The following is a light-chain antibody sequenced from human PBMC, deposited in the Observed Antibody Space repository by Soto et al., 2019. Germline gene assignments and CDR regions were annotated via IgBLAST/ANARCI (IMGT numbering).Light chain of an antibody. CDR2: DAS. V-gene: IGKV3-15*01. J-gene: IGKJ4*01. CDR1: QSVTST. CDR3: QQYNNWPLT. Sequence: EIVRTQSPATLSVSPGERATLACRASQSVTSTLAWYQQKPGQAPRLLIYDASTRATGIPARFSGSGSGTEFTLTVNSLQSEDFAVYYCQQYNNWPLTFGGGTKVDI.